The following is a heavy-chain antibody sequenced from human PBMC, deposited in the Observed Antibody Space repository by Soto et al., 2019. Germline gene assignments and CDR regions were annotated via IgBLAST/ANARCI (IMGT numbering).Heavy chain of an antibody. V-gene: IGHV3-30*18. J-gene: IGHJ6*02. Sequence: GGSLRLSCAASGFTFTSHAMHWVRQTPGKGLEWVAAIPYDEIDKKYASSVKGRFTVSRDNVKNTLSLQMNSLRPEDTAVYYCAKDSGYQLPDNYFYYGLDVWGQGTTVTVSS. CDR3: AKDSGYQLPDNYFYYGLDV. CDR1: GFTFTSHA. D-gene: IGHD2-2*01. CDR2: IPYDEIDK.